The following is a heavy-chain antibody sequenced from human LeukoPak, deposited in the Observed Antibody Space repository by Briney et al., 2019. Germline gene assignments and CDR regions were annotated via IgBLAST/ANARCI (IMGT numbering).Heavy chain of an antibody. CDR1: GFTFSSYA. CDR3: AKGSSSGGSCYMGGLWACWFDY. V-gene: IGHV3-30*02. D-gene: IGHD2-15*01. J-gene: IGHJ4*02. CDR2: IRYDGSNK. Sequence: GGSLRLSCAASGFTFSSYAMNWVRQAPGKGLDWVAFIRYDGSNKYYADSVKGRFTISRDNSKNTLYLQMNSLRAEDTAVYYCAKGSSSGGSCYMGGLWACWFDYWGQGTLVTVSS.